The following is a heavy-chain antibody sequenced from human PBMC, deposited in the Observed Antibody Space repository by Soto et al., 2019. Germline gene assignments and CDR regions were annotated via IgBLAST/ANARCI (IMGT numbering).Heavy chain of an antibody. CDR3: ARVMITFGGVIVTDAFDI. CDR2: ISAYNGNT. J-gene: IGHJ3*02. Sequence: GASVTVCCKASGYTFTSYGSRWVRQAPGQGLERMGWISAYNGNTNYAQKLQGRVTMTTDTSTSTAYMELRSLRSDDTAVYYCARVMITFGGVIVTDAFDIWGQGTMVTVSS. D-gene: IGHD3-16*02. V-gene: IGHV1-18*01. CDR1: GYTFTSYG.